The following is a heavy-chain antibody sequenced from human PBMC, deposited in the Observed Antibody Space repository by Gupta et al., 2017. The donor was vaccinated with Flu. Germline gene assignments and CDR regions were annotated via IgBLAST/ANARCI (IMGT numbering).Heavy chain of an antibody. J-gene: IGHJ4*02. CDR1: GFTFGDYA. Sequence: GGGLVQPGRSLRLSCTASGFTFGDYAMSWVRQAPGKGLEWVGFIRSKAYGGTTEYAASAKGRFTISRDDSKSIAYLQMNSLKTEDTAVYYCTRFLRVTIFGVVTVNFDYWGQGTLVTVSS. CDR3: TRFLRVTIFGVVTVNFDY. CDR2: IRSKAYGGTT. D-gene: IGHD3-3*01. V-gene: IGHV3-49*04.